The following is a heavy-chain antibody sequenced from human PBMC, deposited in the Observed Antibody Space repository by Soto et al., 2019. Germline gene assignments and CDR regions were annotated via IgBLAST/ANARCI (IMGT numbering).Heavy chain of an antibody. CDR2: MNPNSGNT. J-gene: IGHJ6*02. D-gene: IGHD3-9*01. CDR1: GYTFTSYD. V-gene: IGHV1-8*01. CDR3: ARGLYYDILTGYYNRDYHYYGMDV. Sequence: QVQLVQSGAEVKKPGASVKVSCKASGYTFTSYDINWVRQATGQGLEWMGWMNPNSGNTGYAQKFQGRVTMTRNTSISTAYMELSSLRSEDTAVYYCARGLYYDILTGYYNRDYHYYGMDVWGQGTTVTVSS.